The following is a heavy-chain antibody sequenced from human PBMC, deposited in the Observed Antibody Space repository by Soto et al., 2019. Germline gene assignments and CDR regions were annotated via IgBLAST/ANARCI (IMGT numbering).Heavy chain of an antibody. CDR2: VSNDGSNK. J-gene: IGHJ4*02. Sequence: QVQLVESGGGVVQPGRSLRLSCAASGFTFSSYVMHWVRQAPGKGLEWVAVVSNDGSNKDYADSVRGRFIISRDNSKNTLYLQMNSLRAEDTAVYYCAKVLLTYTSGWYHPHFDYWGQGTLVTVSS. CDR3: AKVLLTYTSGWYHPHFDY. CDR1: GFTFSSYV. V-gene: IGHV3-30*18. D-gene: IGHD6-19*01.